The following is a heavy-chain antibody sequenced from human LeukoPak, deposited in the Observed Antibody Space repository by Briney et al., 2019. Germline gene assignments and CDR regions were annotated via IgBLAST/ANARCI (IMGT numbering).Heavy chain of an antibody. D-gene: IGHD6-19*01. Sequence: SETLSLTCTVSGGXISSYYCSWIRQPPGKGLEWIGYIYYSGSTNYNPSLKSRVTISVDTSKNQFSLKLSSVTAADTAVCYCARATYSSGWGTSDYWGQGTLVTVSS. CDR1: GGXISSYY. J-gene: IGHJ4*02. CDR2: IYYSGST. V-gene: IGHV4-59*01. CDR3: ARATYSSGWGTSDY.